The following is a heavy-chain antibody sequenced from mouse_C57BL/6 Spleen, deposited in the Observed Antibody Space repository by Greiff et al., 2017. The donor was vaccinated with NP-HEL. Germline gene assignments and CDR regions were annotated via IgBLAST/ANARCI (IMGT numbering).Heavy chain of an antibody. D-gene: IGHD2-12*01. CDR1: GYTFTSYW. CDR2: IDPSDSYT. Sequence: QVQLQQPGAELVMPGASVKLSCKASGYTFTSYWMHWVKQRPGQGLEWIGEIDPSDSYTNYNQKFKGKSTLTVDKSSSTAYMQLSSLTSEDSAVYYCARKDYSLYYFDYWGQGTTLTVSS. J-gene: IGHJ2*01. V-gene: IGHV1-69*01. CDR3: ARKDYSLYYFDY.